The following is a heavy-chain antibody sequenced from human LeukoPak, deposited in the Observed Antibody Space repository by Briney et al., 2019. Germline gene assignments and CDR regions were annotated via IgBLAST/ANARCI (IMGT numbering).Heavy chain of an antibody. CDR1: GGSISSSSYY. Sequence: SETLSLTCTVSGGSISSSSYYWGWIRQPPGKGLEGIGSIYYSGSTYYNPSLKSRVTISVDTSKNQFSLKLSSVTAADTAVYYCARVEVITSGTWFDPWGQGTLVTVSS. D-gene: IGHD3-10*01. CDR3: ARVEVITSGTWFDP. CDR2: IYYSGST. V-gene: IGHV4-39*07. J-gene: IGHJ5*02.